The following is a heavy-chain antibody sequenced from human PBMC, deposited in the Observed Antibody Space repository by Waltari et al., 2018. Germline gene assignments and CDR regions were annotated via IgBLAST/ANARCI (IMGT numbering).Heavy chain of an antibody. CDR1: GFTFSSYS. CDR3: ARAPTLLEWTSGDWVY. CDR2: ISSSSSYI. Sequence: EVQLVESGGGLVKPGGSLRLSCAASGFTFSSYSMNWVRQAPGKGLEWVSSISSSSSYIYYADSVKGRFTISRDNAKNSLYLQMNSLRAEDTAVYYCARAPTLLEWTSGDWVYWGQGTLVTVSS. V-gene: IGHV3-21*01. J-gene: IGHJ4*02. D-gene: IGHD3-3*01.